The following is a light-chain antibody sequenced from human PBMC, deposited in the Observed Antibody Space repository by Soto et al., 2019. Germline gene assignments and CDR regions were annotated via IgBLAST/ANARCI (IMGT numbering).Light chain of an antibody. J-gene: IGLJ2*01. V-gene: IGLV6-57*04. Sequence: NFMLTQPHSVSESPGKTVTISCTRSSGSIASNYVQWYQQRPGSAPTTVIYEDNQRPSGVPDRFSGSIDSSSNSASLTISGLKTEDEADYYCQSYDSRNGGVVFGGGTKLTVL. CDR3: QSYDSRNGGVV. CDR1: SGSIASNY. CDR2: EDN.